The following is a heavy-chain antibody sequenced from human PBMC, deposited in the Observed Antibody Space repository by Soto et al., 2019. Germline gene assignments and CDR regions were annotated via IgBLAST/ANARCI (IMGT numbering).Heavy chain of an antibody. CDR3: AREVTGDPWYFDL. CDR1: GCTFTCYY. D-gene: IGHD7-27*01. V-gene: IGHV1-18*04. Sequence: ASLTVSCKASGCTFTCYYMHWVRQAPGQGLEWMGWINPYNGDTNYAQKFQGRVTMTTDTSTSTAYMELRSLRSDDTAVYYCAREVTGDPWYFDLWGRGTLVTVSS. CDR2: INPYNGDT. J-gene: IGHJ2*01.